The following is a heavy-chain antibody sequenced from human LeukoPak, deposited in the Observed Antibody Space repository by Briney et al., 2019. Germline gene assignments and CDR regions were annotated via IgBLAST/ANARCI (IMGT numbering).Heavy chain of an antibody. CDR2: IIPIFGTA. J-gene: IGHJ5*02. D-gene: IGHD3-22*01. CDR3: ARDLGQYYDTSDNWFDP. V-gene: IGHV1-69*13. CDR1: GGTFSSYA. Sequence: SVKVSCKASGGTFSSYAINWVRQAPGQGLKWMGGIIPIFGTANYAQKFQGRVTITADEYTSTAYMELSSLRSEDTAVYYCARDLGQYYDTSDNWFDPWGQGTLVTVSS.